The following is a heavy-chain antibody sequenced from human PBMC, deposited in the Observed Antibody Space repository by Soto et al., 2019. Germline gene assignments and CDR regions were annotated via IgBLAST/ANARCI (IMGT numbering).Heavy chain of an antibody. V-gene: IGHV3-11*06. CDR3: VRSGDNYNLLEY. Sequence: QVQLVESGGDLVKPGGSLRLSCAASGFTFSDHYMSWIRQAPGKGLEWIGYSSNSGSFTRYADSVKGRFSISRDNAKNSLFLQINSLRGDDTAIYYCVRSGDNYNLLEYWGQGTPVTVSS. J-gene: IGHJ4*02. D-gene: IGHD1-1*01. CDR1: GFTFSDHY. CDR2: SSNSGSFT.